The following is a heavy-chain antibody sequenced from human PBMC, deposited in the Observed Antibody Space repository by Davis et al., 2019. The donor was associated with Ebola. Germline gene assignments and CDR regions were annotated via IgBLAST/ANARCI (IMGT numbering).Heavy chain of an antibody. Sequence: GESLKISCAASGFTFSSYAMHWVRQAPGKGLEWVAVISYDGSNKYYADSVKGRFTISRDNAKNTLYLQMNSLRAEDTAVYYCARDSSGWTEYFQHWGQGTLVTVSP. CDR1: GFTFSSYA. CDR2: ISYDGSNK. J-gene: IGHJ1*01. CDR3: ARDSSGWTEYFQH. D-gene: IGHD6-19*01. V-gene: IGHV3-30-3*01.